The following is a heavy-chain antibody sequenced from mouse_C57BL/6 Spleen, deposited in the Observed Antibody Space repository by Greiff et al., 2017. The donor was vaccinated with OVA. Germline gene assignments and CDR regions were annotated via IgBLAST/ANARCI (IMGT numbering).Heavy chain of an antibody. J-gene: IGHJ3*01. CDR2: IYPGDGDT. D-gene: IGHD1-1*01. CDR3: AREGYYGSSSAWFAY. CDR1: GYAFSSSW. V-gene: IGHV1-82*01. Sequence: VQLQQSGPELVKPGASVKISCKASGYAFSSSWMNWVKQRPGKGLEWIGRIYPGDGDTNYNGKFKGKATLTADKSSSTAYMQLSSLTSEDSAVYVCAREGYYGSSSAWFAYWGQGTLVTVSA.